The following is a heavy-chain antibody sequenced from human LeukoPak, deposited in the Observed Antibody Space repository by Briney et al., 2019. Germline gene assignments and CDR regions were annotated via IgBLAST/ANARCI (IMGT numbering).Heavy chain of an antibody. CDR1: GFTFSKYW. CDR3: ARAPSEIGGYYPEYFRH. Sequence: PGGSLRLSCAASGFTFSKYWMLWVRQAPGKGLESVSRINTDGTVTTYADSVKGRFTVSRDNADNTMFLQMNSVRDEDTAVYYCARAPSEIGGYYPEYFRHWGQGTLVTVSS. J-gene: IGHJ1*01. CDR2: INTDGTVT. V-gene: IGHV3-74*01. D-gene: IGHD3-22*01.